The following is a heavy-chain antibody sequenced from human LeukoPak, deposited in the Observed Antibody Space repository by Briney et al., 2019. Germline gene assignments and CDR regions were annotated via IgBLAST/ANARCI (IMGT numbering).Heavy chain of an antibody. V-gene: IGHV1-18*01. D-gene: IGHD4-23*01. CDR1: GYTFNSYG. CDR3: ARAGYGGHYYYYMDV. CDR2: ISAYNGNT. J-gene: IGHJ6*03. Sequence: ASVKVSCKASGYTFNSYGINWVRQAPGQGLEWMGWISAYNGNTNYAQKLQGRVTLTTDTSTSTAYMELRSLRSDDTAVYYCARAGYGGHYYYYMDVWGKGTTVTISS.